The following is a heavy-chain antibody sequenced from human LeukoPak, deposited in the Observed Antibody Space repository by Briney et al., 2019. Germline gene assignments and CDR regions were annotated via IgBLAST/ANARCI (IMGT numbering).Heavy chain of an antibody. J-gene: IGHJ5*02. CDR3: ATYCSSTSCPYNWFDP. D-gene: IGHD2-2*01. CDR2: MNPNSGNT. V-gene: IGHV1-8*03. Sequence: ASVKVSCKASGYTFTSYDINWVRQATGQGLEWMGWMNPNSGNTGYAQKFQGRVTITRNTSISTAYMELSSLRSEDTAVYYCATYCSSTSCPYNWFDPWGQGTPVTVSS. CDR1: GYTFTSYD.